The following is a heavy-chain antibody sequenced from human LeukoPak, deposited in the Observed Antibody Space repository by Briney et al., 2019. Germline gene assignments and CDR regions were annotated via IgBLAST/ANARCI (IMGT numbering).Heavy chain of an antibody. CDR2: INHSGST. CDR1: GGSFSGYY. CDR3: ARVYCSSTSCYYHWFDP. J-gene: IGHJ5*02. D-gene: IGHD2-2*01. Sequence: SETLSLTCAVYGGSFSGYYWSWIRQPPGKGLEWIGEINHSGSTNYNPSLKSRVTISVDTSKNQFSLKLSSVTAADTAVYYCARVYCSSTSCYYHWFDPWGQGTLVTVSS. V-gene: IGHV4-34*01.